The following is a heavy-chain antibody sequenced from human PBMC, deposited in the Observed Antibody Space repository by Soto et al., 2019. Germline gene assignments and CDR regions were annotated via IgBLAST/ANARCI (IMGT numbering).Heavy chain of an antibody. V-gene: IGHV4-30-4*08. CDR3: ARVRHINAFDI. D-gene: IGHD1-20*01. J-gene: IGHJ3*02. CDR1: GGSISSGAYY. CDR2: IYYSGST. Sequence: SETLSLTCTVSGGSISSGAYYWSWIRQHPGKGLEWIGYIYYSGSTYYNPSLKSRVTISVDTSKNQFSLKLSSVTAADTAVYYCARVRHINAFDIWGQGTMVTVSS.